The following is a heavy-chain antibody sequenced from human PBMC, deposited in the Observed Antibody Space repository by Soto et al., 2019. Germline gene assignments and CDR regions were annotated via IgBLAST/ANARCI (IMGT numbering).Heavy chain of an antibody. Sequence: SETLSLTCTVSGGSVSTTSSYWSWIRQPPGKGLEWIGYIHYSGSTNYNPSLKSRVTISVDTSKNQFSLKLSSVTAADTAVYYCARDGDYAGGFDYWGQGTLVTVSS. J-gene: IGHJ4*02. D-gene: IGHD4-17*01. V-gene: IGHV4-61*01. CDR1: GGSVSTTSSY. CDR2: IHYSGST. CDR3: ARDGDYAGGFDY.